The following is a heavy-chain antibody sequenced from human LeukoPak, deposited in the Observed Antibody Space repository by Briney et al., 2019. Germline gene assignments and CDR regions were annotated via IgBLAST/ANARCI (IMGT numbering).Heavy chain of an antibody. Sequence: GGSLRLSCAASGFSFSTYWMSWVRQAPGKGLEWVANIKQDGSEKSYVDSVKGRFTISRDNAKNSLYLEMKSLRAEDTAVYYCARVSGYNALGWFDPWGQGILVTVPS. CDR2: IKQDGSEK. D-gene: IGHD5-12*01. CDR1: GFSFSTYW. V-gene: IGHV3-7*04. J-gene: IGHJ5*02. CDR3: ARVSGYNALGWFDP.